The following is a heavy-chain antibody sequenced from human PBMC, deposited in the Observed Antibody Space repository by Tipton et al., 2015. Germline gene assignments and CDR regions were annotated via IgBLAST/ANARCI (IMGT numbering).Heavy chain of an antibody. J-gene: IGHJ4*02. CDR1: GDSISSSSW. V-gene: IGHV4-4*02. CDR3: ARAATTSDIDY. CDR2: IHHGGTT. D-gene: IGHD4-17*01. Sequence: TLSLTCTVSGDSISSSSWWTWVRQPPGKGLEWIGEIHHGGTTNYNPSLKSRVTMSVDTSKKQFSLHLSSVTAADTAVYHCARAATTSDIDYWGQGTLVTVSS.